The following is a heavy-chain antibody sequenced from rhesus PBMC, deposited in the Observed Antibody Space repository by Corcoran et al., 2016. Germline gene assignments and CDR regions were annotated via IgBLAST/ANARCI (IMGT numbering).Heavy chain of an antibody. V-gene: IGHV3-119*01. J-gene: IGHJ6*01. CDR2: ITSDGSST. CDR3: TTVWAVGFYGLDS. CDR1: GLSFTLQV. D-gene: IGHD3-3*01. Sequence: EVQRVESGGGLGQPGGSLRLSGAAYGLSFTLQVVYWVCQAPGKGLEWVSRITSDGSSTSYADSVKGRFTISRENAKKSLYLQMNSLRAEDTAVYYCTTVWAVGFYGLDSWGRGVVVTVSS.